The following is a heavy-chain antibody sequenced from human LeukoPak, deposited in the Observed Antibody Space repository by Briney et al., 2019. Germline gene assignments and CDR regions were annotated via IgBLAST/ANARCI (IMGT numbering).Heavy chain of an antibody. Sequence: GGSLRLSCAASGFTVSSNFMNWVRQAPGKGLEWVSVIYSGGSTYYSDSVKGRFSISRDNSKNTLYLQMNSLRAEDTAVYYCARYIVGATHASDIWGQGTMVTVSS. V-gene: IGHV3-53*01. J-gene: IGHJ3*02. CDR3: ARYIVGATHASDI. CDR1: GFTVSSNF. D-gene: IGHD1-26*01. CDR2: IYSGGST.